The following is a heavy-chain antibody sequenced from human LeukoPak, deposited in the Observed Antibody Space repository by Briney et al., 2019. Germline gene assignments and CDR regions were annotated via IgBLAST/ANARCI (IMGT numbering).Heavy chain of an antibody. CDR1: GGSISSYY. CDR3: ARDADGWFDP. Sequence: SETLSLTCTVSGGSISSYYWSWIRQPPGKGLEWIGYIYYSGSTNYNPSLKSRVTISVDTSKNQCSLKLSSVTAADTAVYYCARDADGWFDPWGQGTLVTVSS. V-gene: IGHV4-59*01. D-gene: IGHD5-24*01. CDR2: IYYSGST. J-gene: IGHJ5*02.